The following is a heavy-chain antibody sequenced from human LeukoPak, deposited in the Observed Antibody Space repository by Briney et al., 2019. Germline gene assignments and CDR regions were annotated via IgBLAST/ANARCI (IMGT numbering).Heavy chain of an antibody. V-gene: IGHV4-34*01. Sequence: SETLSLTCAVYGGSFSDYYWSWIRQAPGKGLEWIGEIIQSGVTNYNPSLKSRATISIDTSKNRFSLKLSSVTAADTAVYSCARGNRAGYNFDYWGQGALVTVSS. CDR2: IIQSGVT. CDR1: GGSFSDYY. CDR3: ARGNRAGYNFDY. D-gene: IGHD5-24*01. J-gene: IGHJ4*02.